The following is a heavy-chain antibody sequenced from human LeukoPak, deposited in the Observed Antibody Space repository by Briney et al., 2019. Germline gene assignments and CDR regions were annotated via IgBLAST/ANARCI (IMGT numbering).Heavy chain of an antibody. V-gene: IGHV3-30*18. CDR3: AKDLYDSSGYYLHYYYYGMDV. J-gene: IGHJ6*02. D-gene: IGHD3-22*01. Sequence: GGSLRLSCAASGFTFSSYGMPWVRQAPGKGLEWVAVISYDGSNKYYADSVKGRFTISRDNSKNTLYLQMNSLRAEDTAVYYCAKDLYDSSGYYLHYYYYGMDVWGQGTTVTVSS. CDR1: GFTFSSYG. CDR2: ISYDGSNK.